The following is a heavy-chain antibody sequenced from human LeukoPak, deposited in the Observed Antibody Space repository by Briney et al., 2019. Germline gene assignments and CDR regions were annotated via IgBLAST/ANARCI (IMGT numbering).Heavy chain of an antibody. CDR3: ARGRRSGSHYYYYMDV. CDR1: GFTFSSYW. D-gene: IGHD6-19*01. Sequence: PGGSLRLSCAASGFTFSSYWMSWVRQAPGKGLEWVANIKQDGSEKYYVDSVKGRFTISRDNAKNSLYLQMNSLRAEDTAVYYCARGRRSGSHYYYYMDVWGKGTTVTVSS. V-gene: IGHV3-7*01. J-gene: IGHJ6*03. CDR2: IKQDGSEK.